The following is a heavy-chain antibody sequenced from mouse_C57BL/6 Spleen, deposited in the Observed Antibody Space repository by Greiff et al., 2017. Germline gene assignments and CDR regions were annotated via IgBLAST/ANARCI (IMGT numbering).Heavy chain of an antibody. CDR3: ARHGGSNYFDY. V-gene: IGHV1-74*01. J-gene: IGHJ2*01. D-gene: IGHD1-1*01. Sequence: QVQLQQPGAELVKPGASVKVSCKASGYTFTSYWMHWVKQRPGQGLEWIGRIHPSDSYTNYNQKFKGKSTLTVDKSSSTAYMQLSSLTSEDSAVYYCARHGGSNYFDYWGQGTTLTVSS. CDR2: IHPSDSYT. CDR1: GYTFTSYW.